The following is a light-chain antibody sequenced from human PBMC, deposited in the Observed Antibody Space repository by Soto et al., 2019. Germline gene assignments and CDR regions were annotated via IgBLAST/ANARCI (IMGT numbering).Light chain of an antibody. CDR3: QQYYSYWA. CDR2: KES. V-gene: IGKV1-5*03. J-gene: IGKJ1*01. CDR1: QSISTS. Sequence: DIQMTQSPSTLSASVGDRVTITCRASQSISTSLAWYQQNPWKAPKLLIYKESTLESGVPSRFSGSGFGTEFTLTISSLQPDDFATYYCQQYYSYWAFGQGTKVEIK.